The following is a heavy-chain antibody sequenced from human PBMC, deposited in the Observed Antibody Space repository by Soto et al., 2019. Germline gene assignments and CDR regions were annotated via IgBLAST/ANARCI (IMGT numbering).Heavy chain of an antibody. V-gene: IGHV4-59*08. CDR1: GGSISSYY. Sequence: SETLSLTCTVSGGSISSYYWSWIRQPPGKGLEWIGYIYYSGSTNYNPSLKSRVTISVDTSKNQFSLKLSSVTAADTAVYYCARRSGYDRAYYYYYMDVWGKGTTVTVSS. D-gene: IGHD5-12*01. J-gene: IGHJ6*03. CDR3: ARRSGYDRAYYYYYMDV. CDR2: IYYSGST.